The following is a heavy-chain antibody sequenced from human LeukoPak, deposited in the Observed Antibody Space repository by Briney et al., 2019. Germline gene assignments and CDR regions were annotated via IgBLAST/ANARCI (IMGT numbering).Heavy chain of an antibody. Sequence: PGGSLRLSCAASGFIFNNYGIHWVRQAPGKGLQCVAFIRYDGKNKYYADSVKGRFTISRDNAKNSLYLQMNSLRAEDTAVYYCARGRYDSSGSYSLFDYWGQGTLVTVSS. CDR1: GFIFNNYG. D-gene: IGHD3-22*01. V-gene: IGHV3-30*02. CDR3: ARGRYDSSGSYSLFDY. J-gene: IGHJ4*02. CDR2: IRYDGKNK.